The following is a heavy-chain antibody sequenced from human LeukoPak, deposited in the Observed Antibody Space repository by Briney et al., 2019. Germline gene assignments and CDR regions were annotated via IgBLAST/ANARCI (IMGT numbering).Heavy chain of an antibody. Sequence: SETLSLTCTVSGGSIRSSYYYWSWVRQPPGKGLEWIGEINHSGSTNYNPSLKSRVTISVDTSKNQFSLKLSSVTAADTAVYYCARGPSSSWPLDYWGQGTLVTVSS. J-gene: IGHJ4*02. D-gene: IGHD6-13*01. CDR1: GGSIRSSYYY. CDR2: INHSGST. V-gene: IGHV4-39*07. CDR3: ARGPSSSWPLDY.